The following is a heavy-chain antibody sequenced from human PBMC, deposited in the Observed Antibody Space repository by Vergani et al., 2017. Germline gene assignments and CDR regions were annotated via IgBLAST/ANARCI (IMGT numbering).Heavy chain of an antibody. V-gene: IGHV5-10-1*03. CDR2: IDPSDSYT. CDR1: GHSSTSYW. CDR3: ARATNWNPPWNYFDY. Sequence: EVQLVQSGAEVKKPGESLRISCKGSGHSSTSYWISWVRQMPGKGLEWMGRIDPSDSYTNYSPSFQGHVTISADKSISTAYLQWSSLKASDTAVYYCARATNWNPPWNYFDYWGQGTLVTVSS. D-gene: IGHD1-1*01. J-gene: IGHJ4*02.